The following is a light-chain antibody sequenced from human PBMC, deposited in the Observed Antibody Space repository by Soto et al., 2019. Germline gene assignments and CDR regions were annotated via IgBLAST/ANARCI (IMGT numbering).Light chain of an antibody. V-gene: IGKV3-15*01. CDR3: QQYNNWPPIT. Sequence: ETVLTQSPGTLSLSPGERATLLCRASQSVATSQLAWYQQKPGQAPRLLIYGASTRATGIPARFSGSGSGTEFTLTISSLQSEDFAVYYCQQYNNWPPITFGQGTRLEVK. J-gene: IGKJ5*01. CDR1: QSVATSQ. CDR2: GAS.